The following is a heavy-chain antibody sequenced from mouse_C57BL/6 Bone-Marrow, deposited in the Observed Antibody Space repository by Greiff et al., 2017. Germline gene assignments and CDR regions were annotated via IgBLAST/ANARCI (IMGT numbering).Heavy chain of an antibody. CDR1: GYSFTDYN. V-gene: IGHV1-39*01. Sequence: VQLQQSGPELVKPGASVKISCKASGYSFTDYNMNWVKQSNGKSLEWIGVINPNYGTTRYNQKFKGKATVTVDQSSITAYMELNSLTSDDSAVYYCARDRSYWYFDVWGTGTTVTVSS. CDR2: INPNYGTT. CDR3: ARDRSYWYFDV. D-gene: IGHD2-14*01. J-gene: IGHJ1*03.